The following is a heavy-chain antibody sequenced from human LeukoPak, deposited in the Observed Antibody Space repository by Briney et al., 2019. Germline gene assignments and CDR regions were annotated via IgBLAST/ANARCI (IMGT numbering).Heavy chain of an antibody. Sequence: GGSLRLSCAASGFTFSNYSMNWVRQAPGKGLEWVSSISSSSSYIYYADSVKGRFTISRDNAKNSLYLQMNSLRAEDTAVYYCATGYSSSWYLDYFDYWGQGTLVTVSS. CDR3: ATGYSSSWYLDYFDY. V-gene: IGHV3-21*01. D-gene: IGHD6-13*01. J-gene: IGHJ4*02. CDR1: GFTFSNYS. CDR2: ISSSSSYI.